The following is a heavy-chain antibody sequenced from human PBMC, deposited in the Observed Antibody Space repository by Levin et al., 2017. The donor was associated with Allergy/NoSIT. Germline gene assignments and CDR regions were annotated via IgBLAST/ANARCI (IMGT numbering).Heavy chain of an antibody. CDR1: GFTFSSYA. D-gene: IGHD3-9*01. CDR2: ISSNGGST. J-gene: IGHJ4*02. CDR3: VKAERDDILTGPIFDY. Sequence: GESLKISCSASGFTFSSYAMHWVRQAPGKGLEYVSAISSNGGSTYYADPVKGRFTISRDNSKNTLYLQMSSLRAEDTAVYYCVKAERDDILTGPIFDYWGQGTLVTVSS. V-gene: IGHV3-64D*06.